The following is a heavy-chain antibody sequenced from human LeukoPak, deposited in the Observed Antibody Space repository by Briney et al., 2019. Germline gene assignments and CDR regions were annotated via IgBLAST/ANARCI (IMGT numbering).Heavy chain of an antibody. J-gene: IGHJ3*02. CDR1: GFTFGTHW. Sequence: GGSLRLSCAASGFTFGTHWMHWVRQAPGKGLVWVSRINNDGSDTTYADSVEGRFTISRDNVKNTLYLQMNSLRAEDTAVYYCARMTTVTTEGIWGQGTMVTVSS. D-gene: IGHD4-17*01. CDR2: INNDGSDT. V-gene: IGHV3-74*01. CDR3: ARMTTVTTEGI.